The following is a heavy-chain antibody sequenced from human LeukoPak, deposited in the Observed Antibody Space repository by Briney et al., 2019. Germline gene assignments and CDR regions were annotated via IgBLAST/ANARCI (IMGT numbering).Heavy chain of an antibody. CDR3: ARDTPSLSQHLEWLYQNVGYYYYMDV. V-gene: IGHV3-21*01. CDR1: GFTFSSYS. CDR2: ISSSSSYI. D-gene: IGHD3-3*01. J-gene: IGHJ6*03. Sequence: GGSLRLSCAASGFTFSSYSMNWVRQAPGKGLEWVSSISSSSSYIYYADSVKGRFTISRDNAKNSLYLQMNSLRAEDTAVYYCARDTPSLSQHLEWLYQNVGYYYYMDVWGKGTRSPSP.